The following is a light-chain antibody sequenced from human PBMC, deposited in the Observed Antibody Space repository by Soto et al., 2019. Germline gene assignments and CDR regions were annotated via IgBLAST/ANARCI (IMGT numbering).Light chain of an antibody. Sequence: EIVLTQSPATLSLSPGERATLSCRASQSVSSYLAWYQQKPGQAPRLLIYDTSKRATGIPARFSGSGSGTDFTLTISSLEPEDFEVYYCQQRTNWPRSFTFGSGSKVDIK. V-gene: IGKV3-11*01. CDR3: QQRTNWPRSFT. J-gene: IGKJ3*01. CDR2: DTS. CDR1: QSVSSY.